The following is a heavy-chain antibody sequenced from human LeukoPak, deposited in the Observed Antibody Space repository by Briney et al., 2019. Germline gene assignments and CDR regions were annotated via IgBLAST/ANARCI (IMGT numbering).Heavy chain of an antibody. V-gene: IGHV3-23*01. Sequence: GGSLRLSCAASGFTFSSYGMSWVRQAPGKGLEWVPAISGSGGSTYYADSVKGRFTISRDNSKNTLYLQMNSLRAEDTAVYYCAKDGPYSSGFDPWGQGTLVTVSS. D-gene: IGHD6-19*01. J-gene: IGHJ5*02. CDR2: ISGSGGST. CDR3: AKDGPYSSGFDP. CDR1: GFTFSSYG.